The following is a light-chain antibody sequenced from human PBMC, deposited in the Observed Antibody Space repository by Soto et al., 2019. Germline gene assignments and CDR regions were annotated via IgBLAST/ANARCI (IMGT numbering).Light chain of an antibody. CDR2: GAS. V-gene: IGKV3-20*01. Sequence: EIVLTQSPGTLSLSPGERATLSCRASQSVSSSYLAWYQQKPGQAPRLLIYGASSRATGIPDRFSGSGSGTDFTLTISRLEPEDFAVYYCQQYGSSPPGDGERWPFGQGTKVEIK. J-gene: IGKJ1*01. CDR3: QQYGSSPPGDGERWP. CDR1: QSVSSSY.